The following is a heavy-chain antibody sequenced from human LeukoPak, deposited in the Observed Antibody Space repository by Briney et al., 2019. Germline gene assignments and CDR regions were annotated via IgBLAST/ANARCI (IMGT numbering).Heavy chain of an antibody. CDR3: ARDSHYYDSSGYYDSPRWYFDL. CDR1: GFTFSSYS. Sequence: GGSLRLSCAASGFTFSSYSMNWVRQAPGKGLEWVSSISSSSCYIYYADSVKGRFTISRDNAKNSLYLQMNSLRAEDTAVYYCARDSHYYDSSGYYDSPRWYFDLWGRGTLVTVSS. J-gene: IGHJ2*01. D-gene: IGHD3-22*01. V-gene: IGHV3-21*01. CDR2: ISSSSCYI.